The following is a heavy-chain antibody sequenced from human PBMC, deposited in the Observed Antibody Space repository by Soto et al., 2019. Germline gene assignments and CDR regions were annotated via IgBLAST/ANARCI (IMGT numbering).Heavy chain of an antibody. CDR2: ISPYNGHT. J-gene: IGHJ6*02. V-gene: IGHV1-18*01. CDR1: GYSFTSYG. Sequence: ASVKVSCKASGYSFTSYGISWVRRAPGQGLEWMGWISPYNGHTQFVERFQGRVTTTTDTSTKTAYMELRNLRSDDTAHYYCARDLTIVPATHPRLENYGMDVWGQGTTVTVSS. D-gene: IGHD2-2*01. CDR3: ARDLTIVPATHPRLENYGMDV.